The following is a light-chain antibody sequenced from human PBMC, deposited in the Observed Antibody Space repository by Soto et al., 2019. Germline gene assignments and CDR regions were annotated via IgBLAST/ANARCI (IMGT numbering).Light chain of an antibody. CDR1: SSDVGGYNY. Sequence: QSALTQPASVSGSPGQSITLSCTGTSSDVGGYNYVSWYQQHPGKAPKLMIFDVNTRPSGVSNRFSGSKSGNTASRTISGLQAEDEADYYCCSYTSSSTYVFGTGTKLTVL. V-gene: IGLV2-14*01. CDR2: DVN. CDR3: CSYTSSSTYV. J-gene: IGLJ1*01.